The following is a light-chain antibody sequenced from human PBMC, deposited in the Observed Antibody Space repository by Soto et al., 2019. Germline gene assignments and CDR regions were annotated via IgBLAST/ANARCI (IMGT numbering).Light chain of an antibody. V-gene: IGLV2-23*01. Sequence: QSVLTQPASVSGSPGQSITMSCTGTSSDIGSHNLVSWYQHHPGKAPKLMIYEGSKRPSGVSNRFSGSKSGDTASLTISGLQAEDEADYYCCSYAGSPTFVEFGGGTKLTVL. CDR2: EGS. J-gene: IGLJ2*01. CDR3: CSYAGSPTFVE. CDR1: SSDIGSHNL.